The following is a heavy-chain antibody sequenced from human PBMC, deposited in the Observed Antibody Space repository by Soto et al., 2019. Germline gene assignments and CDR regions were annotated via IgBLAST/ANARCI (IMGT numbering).Heavy chain of an antibody. CDR3: ARATFIRKGYYDATDYYYFDY. CDR1: GGSISSGGFS. CDR2: IYYSGKT. D-gene: IGHD3-22*01. V-gene: IGHV4-30-2*06. Sequence: PSATLSLTCAFSGGSISSGGFSWSWIRHSPWKRLDLIGYIYYSGKTYYNPSLKTLVTISVHRSKNEFSLRLRSVTAADTAVYYCARATFIRKGYYDATDYYYFDYWGQGTLVTVS. J-gene: IGHJ4*02.